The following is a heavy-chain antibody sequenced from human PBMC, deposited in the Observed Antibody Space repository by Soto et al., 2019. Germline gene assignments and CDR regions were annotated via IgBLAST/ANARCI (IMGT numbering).Heavy chain of an antibody. CDR2: IFHIGTT. V-gene: IGHV4-4*02. D-gene: IGHD4-4*01. J-gene: IGHJ4*02. CDR1: GGSISSINW. Sequence: QVQLQESGPRLVKPSGTLSLTCAVSGGSISSINWWSWVRQPPGKGLEWIGQIFHIGTTNYNPSLMSPSTTELDNSNTMFSWQLRSMTAADPAVYSCWGIGTTITSFDYWVQRPLGGVS. CDR3: WGIGTTITSFDY.